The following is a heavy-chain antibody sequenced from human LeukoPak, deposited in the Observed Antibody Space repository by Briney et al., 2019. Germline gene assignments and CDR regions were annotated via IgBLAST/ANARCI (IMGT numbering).Heavy chain of an antibody. D-gene: IGHD6-13*01. V-gene: IGHV1-18*01. CDR3: ATVRKYSSSWYKSYYYYMDV. Sequence: ASVKVSCKASGYTFTSYGISWVRQAPGQGLEWMGWISAYNGNTNYAQKLQGRVTMTTDTSTSTAYMELRSLRSEDTAVYYCATVRKYSSSWYKSYYYYMDVWGKGTTVTVSS. CDR2: ISAYNGNT. J-gene: IGHJ6*03. CDR1: GYTFTSYG.